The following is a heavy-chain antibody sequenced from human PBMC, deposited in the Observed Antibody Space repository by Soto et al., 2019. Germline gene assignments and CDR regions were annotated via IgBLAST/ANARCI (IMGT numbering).Heavy chain of an antibody. CDR1: GGTLSMFG. Sequence: QVQLVQSGAGVRKPGSSVKVSCKASGGTLSMFGVSWVRQAPGQGLEWIGGIIPLSGTTNFAEKFQGRVTITTDESTSTAYMELSSLRSEATALYYCATGPPDTAMEYFDYWGQGTLVTVS. D-gene: IGHD5-18*01. V-gene: IGHV1-69*01. CDR2: IIPLSGTT. J-gene: IGHJ4*02. CDR3: ATGPPDTAMEYFDY.